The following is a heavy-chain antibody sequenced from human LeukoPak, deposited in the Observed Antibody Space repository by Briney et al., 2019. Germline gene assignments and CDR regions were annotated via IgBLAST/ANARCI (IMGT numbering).Heavy chain of an antibody. CDR2: INPSGGRT. CDR3: ARDRAGDSSGYYRSLRYFDL. J-gene: IGHJ2*01. CDR1: GYTFTIYY. Sequence: ASVKVSCTASGYTFTIYYMHWVRQAPGQGREGMGVINPSGGRTSYTQKFQGRVTITRERATSKVYMEVRSLRSEDTAVYYCARDRAGDSSGYYRSLRYFDLWGRGTLVTVSS. V-gene: IGHV1-46*01. D-gene: IGHD3-22*01.